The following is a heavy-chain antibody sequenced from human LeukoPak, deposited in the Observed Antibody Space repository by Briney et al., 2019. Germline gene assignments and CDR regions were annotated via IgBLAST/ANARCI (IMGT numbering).Heavy chain of an antibody. Sequence: PSETLSLTCAVYGGSLSGYYWSWIRQPPGKGLEWIGEINHSGSTNYNPSLKSRVTISVDTSKNQFSLKQSSVTAADTAVYYCARVPYCSGGSCNYYYYYGMDAWGQGTTVTVSS. CDR3: ARVPYCSGGSCNYYYYYGMDA. V-gene: IGHV4-34*01. D-gene: IGHD2-15*01. J-gene: IGHJ6*02. CDR1: GGSLSGYY. CDR2: INHSGST.